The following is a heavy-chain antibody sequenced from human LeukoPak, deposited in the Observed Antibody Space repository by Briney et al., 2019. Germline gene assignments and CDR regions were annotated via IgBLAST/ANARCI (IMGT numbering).Heavy chain of an antibody. V-gene: IGHV3-23*01. J-gene: IGHJ4*02. Sequence: GGSLRLSCEASGFTFSRFAMSWVRQAPGKGLEWVSSIIGSDRTTYYADSVKGRFTISRDNSKNILYLQMNSLRADDTALYYCAKDGNYLDSSGYLIPFDYWGLGTLVTVSS. CDR3: AKDGNYLDSSGYLIPFDY. CDR2: IIGSDRTT. CDR1: GFTFSRFA. D-gene: IGHD3-22*01.